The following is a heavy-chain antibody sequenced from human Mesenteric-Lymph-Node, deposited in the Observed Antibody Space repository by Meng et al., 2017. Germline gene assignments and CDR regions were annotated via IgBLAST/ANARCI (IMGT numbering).Heavy chain of an antibody. J-gene: IGHJ4*02. Sequence: GESLKISCAASGFTFSSYAMSWVRQAPGKGLEWVSAISGSGSTIYYADSVKGRFTISRHNSKNTLYLQMNSLRAEDTAVYYCARVGYSGYESDYWGQGTLVTVSS. CDR3: ARVGYSGYESDY. D-gene: IGHD5-12*01. CDR1: GFTFSSYA. CDR2: ISGSGSTI. V-gene: IGHV3-23*01.